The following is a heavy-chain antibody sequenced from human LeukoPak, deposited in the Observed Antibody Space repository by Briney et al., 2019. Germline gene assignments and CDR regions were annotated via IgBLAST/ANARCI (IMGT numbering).Heavy chain of an antibody. CDR2: IRSDGSNR. Sequence: GGSLRLSYAASGFTFSSYGMHWVRQAPGKGLEGVAFIRSDGSNRYYADSVRGRFTISRDNSKNTLYLQMNSLRAEDSAVYYCAKDQFKPSAITMLRGVRGYYYFMDVWGKGTTVTISS. D-gene: IGHD3-10*01. CDR3: AKDQFKPSAITMLRGVRGYYYFMDV. CDR1: GFTFSSYG. J-gene: IGHJ6*03. V-gene: IGHV3-30*02.